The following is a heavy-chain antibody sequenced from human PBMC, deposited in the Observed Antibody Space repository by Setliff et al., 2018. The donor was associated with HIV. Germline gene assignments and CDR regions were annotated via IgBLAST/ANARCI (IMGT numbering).Heavy chain of an antibody. CDR2: IFRGVTT. CDR1: GYPILEAYY. V-gene: IGHV4-38-2*01. J-gene: IGHJ6*03. CDR3: ARAEGETPFSSSWYTGTNPSVYMDV. Sequence: LSLTCAVSGYPILEAYYWLWIRQSPTKGLEYIGIIFRGVTTYYNPSLRSRVALSMDTSKNQFSLRLNSVPAADTAVYHCARAEGETPFSSSWYTGTNPSVYMDVWGKGTTVTVSS. D-gene: IGHD6-13*01.